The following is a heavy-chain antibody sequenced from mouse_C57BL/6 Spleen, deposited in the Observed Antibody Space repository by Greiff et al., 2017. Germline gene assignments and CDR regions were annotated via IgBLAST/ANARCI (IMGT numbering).Heavy chain of an antibody. CDR3: ARGYYGSSQAWFAY. Sequence: QVQLQQPGAELVMPGASVKLSCKASGYTFTSYWMHWVKQRPGQGLEWIGEIDPSDSYTNYNQKFKGKSTLTVDKSSSTAYMQLSSLTSEDSAVYYCARGYYGSSQAWFAYWGQGTLVTVSA. CDR2: IDPSDSYT. D-gene: IGHD1-1*01. CDR1: GYTFTSYW. V-gene: IGHV1-69*01. J-gene: IGHJ3*01.